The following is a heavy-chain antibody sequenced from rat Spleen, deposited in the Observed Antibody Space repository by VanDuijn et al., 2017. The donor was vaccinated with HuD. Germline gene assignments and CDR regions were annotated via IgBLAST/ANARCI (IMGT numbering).Heavy chain of an antibody. V-gene: IGHV5-20*01. Sequence: EVQLVESGGGLVQPGRSMKLSCAASGLSFSDHYVAWVRQAPTKGLEWVATINYDGRSTFYRDSVRARFTISRENAKSTLYLQMDSLRSEDTATYYCTTDHNNFYVMDAWGQGASVTVSS. CDR2: INYDGRST. D-gene: IGHD1-10*01. J-gene: IGHJ4*01. CDR3: TTDHNNFYVMDA. CDR1: GLSFSDHY.